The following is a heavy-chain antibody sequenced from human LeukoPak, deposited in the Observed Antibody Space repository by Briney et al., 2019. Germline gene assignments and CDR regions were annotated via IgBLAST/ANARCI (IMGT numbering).Heavy chain of an antibody. V-gene: IGHV4-59*11. CDR1: GGSISSLY. D-gene: IGHD3-22*01. CDR2: IYDSGSA. Sequence: SETLSLTYSVSGGSISSLYWGWIGHPPGKGRVFRVYIYDSGSANDSPYLKSRVTISVATSKTQFFLKLSSATAADTAVYYCARVSKNYDNSGYYCDYWGQGTLVPVSS. J-gene: IGHJ4*02. CDR3: ARVSKNYDNSGYYCDY.